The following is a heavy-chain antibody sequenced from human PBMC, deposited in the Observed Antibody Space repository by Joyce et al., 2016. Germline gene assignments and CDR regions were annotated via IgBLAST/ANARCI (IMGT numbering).Heavy chain of an antibody. J-gene: IGHJ4*02. D-gene: IGHD3-10*01. Sequence: QITLKESGPTVVKPTQTLTLTCTFSGFSLSTRGVGVGWIRQPPGKALEFLSVIYWDDDKRYSQSLKSRLTVTKDTSKNQVVLRVSNMDPVDTATYYCARSTDASGSFFDYWGQGILVTVSS. CDR2: IYWDDDK. CDR3: ARSTDASGSFFDY. CDR1: GFSLSTRGVG. V-gene: IGHV2-5*02.